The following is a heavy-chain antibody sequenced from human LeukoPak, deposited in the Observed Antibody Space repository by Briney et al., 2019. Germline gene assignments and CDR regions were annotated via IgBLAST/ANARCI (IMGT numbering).Heavy chain of an antibody. CDR1: GFTFSHYG. Sequence: PGRSLRLSCAASGFTFSHYGMHWVRQPPGKGPEWVAVLSYDGNKKFYADSVKGRFTISRDTSKNTLYLQMNSLRPEDTAVYSCATDESTRCTADCPLDSWGQGTLVTVSS. J-gene: IGHJ4*02. CDR3: ATDESTRCTADCPLDS. V-gene: IGHV3-30*03. CDR2: LSYDGNKK. D-gene: IGHD2-8*02.